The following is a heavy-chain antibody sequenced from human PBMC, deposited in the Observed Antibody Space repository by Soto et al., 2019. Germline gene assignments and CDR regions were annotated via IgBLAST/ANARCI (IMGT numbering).Heavy chain of an antibody. D-gene: IGHD1-26*01. Sequence: LRFSNPTSRLTFSNSGTHHVFLTPGKSWDWVEVKWFIATGGNEYYPDSVKGRFAISRDDSKQTAYLEMKSLRAEDTAVYHFGRDPDSGARYYLDVWGQGT. CDR2: KWFIATGGNE. CDR1: RLTFSNSG. J-gene: IGHJ4*02. CDR3: GRDPDSGARYYLDV. V-gene: IGHV3-33*01.